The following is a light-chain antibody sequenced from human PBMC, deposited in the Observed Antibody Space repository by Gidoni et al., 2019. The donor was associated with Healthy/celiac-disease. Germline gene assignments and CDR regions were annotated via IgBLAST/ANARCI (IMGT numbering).Light chain of an antibody. CDR2: GNR. J-gene: IGLJ2*01. V-gene: IGLV1-40*01. Sequence: QSVLTQPPSVSGAPGQRVTIPCTGSSSNIGAGSDLHWYQQLPGTAPKLLSYGNRNRPSGVPDRFSGSKSGTSASLAITGLQAEDEADYYCQSYDSSLSGSRGVFGGGTKLTVL. CDR3: QSYDSSLSGSRGV. CDR1: SSNIGAGSD.